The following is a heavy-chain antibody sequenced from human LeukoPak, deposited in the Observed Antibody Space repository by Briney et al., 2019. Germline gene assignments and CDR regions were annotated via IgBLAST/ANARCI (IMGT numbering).Heavy chain of an antibody. Sequence: GGSLRLSCAASGFTFDDYGMSWVRQAPGKGLEWVSGINWNGGSTGYADSVKGRFTISRDNAKNSLYLQMNSLRAEGTALYYCARGYYDSSGTNLWGQGTLVTVSS. V-gene: IGHV3-20*04. CDR2: INWNGGST. D-gene: IGHD3-22*01. J-gene: IGHJ1*01. CDR1: GFTFDDYG. CDR3: ARGYYDSSGTNL.